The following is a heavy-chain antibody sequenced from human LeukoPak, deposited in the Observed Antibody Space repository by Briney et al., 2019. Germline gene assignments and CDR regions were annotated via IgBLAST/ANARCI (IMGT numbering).Heavy chain of an antibody. CDR1: GGSISSYY. CDR3: ARERGQLRHETYYFDY. Sequence: SETLSLTCTVSGGSISSYYWSWIRQPPGKGLEWIGYIYYSGSTNYNPSLKSRVTISVGTSKNQFSLKLSSVTAADTAVYYCARERGQLRHETYYFDYWGQGTLVTVSS. J-gene: IGHJ4*02. CDR2: IYYSGST. V-gene: IGHV4-59*01. D-gene: IGHD1-7*01.